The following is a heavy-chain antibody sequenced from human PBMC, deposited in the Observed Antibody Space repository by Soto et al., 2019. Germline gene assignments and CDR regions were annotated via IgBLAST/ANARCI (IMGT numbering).Heavy chain of an antibody. V-gene: IGHV3-21*01. CDR3: ARAGRPTVTLRDKQLVMNLDP. D-gene: IGHD4-17*01. CDR1: GFTFSSYS. Sequence: PGGSLRLSCAASGFTFSSYSMNWVRQAPGKGLEWVSSISSSSSYIYYADSVKGRFTISRDNAKNSLYLQMNSLRAEDTAVYYCARAGRPTVTLRDKQLVMNLDPWGQGTLVTVSS. CDR2: ISSSSSYI. J-gene: IGHJ5*02.